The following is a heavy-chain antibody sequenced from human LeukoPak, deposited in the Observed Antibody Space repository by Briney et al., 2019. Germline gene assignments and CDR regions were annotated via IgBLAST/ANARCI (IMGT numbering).Heavy chain of an antibody. CDR2: ISSSSSYI. Sequence: GGSLRLSCAASGFTFSSYSMNWVRQAPGKGLEWVSSISSSSSYIYYADSVKGRFTISRDNAKNSLYLQMNSLRAEDTAVYYCARGSNPYSSSSHIDYWGQGTLVTVSS. CDR3: ARGSNPYSSSSHIDY. D-gene: IGHD6-6*01. V-gene: IGHV3-21*01. CDR1: GFTFSSYS. J-gene: IGHJ4*02.